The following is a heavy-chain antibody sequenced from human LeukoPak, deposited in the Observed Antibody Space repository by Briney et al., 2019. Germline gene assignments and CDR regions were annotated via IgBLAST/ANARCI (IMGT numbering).Heavy chain of an antibody. D-gene: IGHD2-21*02. CDR3: ARGYGGDYRFDY. CDR2: IYYSGST. J-gene: IGHJ4*02. CDR1: GGSISSGGYS. Sequence: PSQTLSLTCAVSGGSISSGGYSWSWIRQPPGKGLEWIGYIYYSGSTYYNPSLKSRVTISVDTSKNQFSLKLSSVTAADTAVYYCARGYGGDYRFDYWGQGTLVTVSS. V-gene: IGHV4-31*11.